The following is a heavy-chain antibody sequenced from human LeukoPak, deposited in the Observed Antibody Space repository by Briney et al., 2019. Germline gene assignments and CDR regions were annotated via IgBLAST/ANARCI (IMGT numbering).Heavy chain of an antibody. CDR1: GFTFSSYW. J-gene: IGHJ6*03. D-gene: IGHD3-10*01. CDR3: AKDRVLLWFGAPFYYYYYMDV. Sequence: GGSLRLSCAASGFTFSSYWMSWVRQAPGKGLEWVANIKQDGSEKYYVDSVKGRFTISRDNAKNSLYLQMNSLRAEDTAVYYCAKDRVLLWFGAPFYYYYYMDVWGKGTTVTISS. V-gene: IGHV3-7*03. CDR2: IKQDGSEK.